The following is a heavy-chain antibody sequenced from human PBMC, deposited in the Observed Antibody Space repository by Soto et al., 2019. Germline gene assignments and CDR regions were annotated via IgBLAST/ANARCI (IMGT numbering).Heavy chain of an antibody. CDR2: ITFRGVT. Sequence: SETLSLTCDVHGDSLSGYAWSWIRQPPGKGLEWIGEITFRGVTNYHPSLKSRLSMSVDTSKNRISLNVSSVTAADTALYFCARKLEASIRHVEWFSYKWFDPWGPGTLVIVSS. CDR3: ARKLEASIRHVEWFSYKWFDP. V-gene: IGHV4-34*01. J-gene: IGHJ5*02. D-gene: IGHD3-9*01. CDR1: GDSLSGYA.